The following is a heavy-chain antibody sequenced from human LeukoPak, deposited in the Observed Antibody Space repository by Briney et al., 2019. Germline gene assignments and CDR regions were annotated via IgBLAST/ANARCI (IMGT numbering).Heavy chain of an antibody. CDR1: GGSISSYY. CDR3: ARASRYYDILTGQFYYYYYGLDV. CDR2: IYTSGST. V-gene: IGHV4-4*07. J-gene: IGHJ6*02. D-gene: IGHD3-9*01. Sequence: SETLSLTCTVSGGSISSYYWSWIRQPAGKGLEWIGRIYTSGSTNYNPSLKSRVTISVDTSKNQFSLKLSSVTAADTAVYYCARASRYYDILTGQFYYYYYGLDVWGQGTTVTVSS.